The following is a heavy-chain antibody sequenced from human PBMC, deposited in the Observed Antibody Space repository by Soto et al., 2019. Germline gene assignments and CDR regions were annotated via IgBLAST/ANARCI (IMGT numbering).Heavy chain of an antibody. J-gene: IGHJ4*02. CDR3: ADGGEWSFNFVY. V-gene: IGHV3-23*01. Sequence: GGSLRLSCAASGFTFSSYAMRWVRQAPGKGLEWVSGISASGDNTYYPDSVKGRFTISRDNSKNTLYLQMNNLRAEDTAVYYCADGGEWSFNFVYWGQGTLVTVSS. CDR1: GFTFSSYA. CDR2: ISASGDNT. D-gene: IGHD3-3*01.